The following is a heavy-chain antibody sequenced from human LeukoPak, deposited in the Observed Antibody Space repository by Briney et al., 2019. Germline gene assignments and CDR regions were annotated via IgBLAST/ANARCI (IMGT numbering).Heavy chain of an antibody. V-gene: IGHV1-46*01. Sequence: GASVKVSCKASGYTFTSYYMHWVRQAPGQGLEWMGIINPSGGSTSYAQKFQGRVTMTRDTSTSTVYMELSSLRSEDAAVYYCARTGGSVGATRSWFDPWGQGTLVTVSS. CDR1: GYTFTSYY. CDR2: INPSGGST. D-gene: IGHD1-26*01. CDR3: ARTGGSVGATRSWFDP. J-gene: IGHJ5*02.